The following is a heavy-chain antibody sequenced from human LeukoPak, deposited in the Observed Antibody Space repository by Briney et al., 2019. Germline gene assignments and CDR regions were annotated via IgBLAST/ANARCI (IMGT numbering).Heavy chain of an antibody. CDR3: ARVNDYYGSHFDY. D-gene: IGHD3-22*01. CDR1: GFTFDTYV. J-gene: IGHJ4*02. V-gene: IGHV3-33*01. CDR2: IWYDGSRK. Sequence: RSGGSLRLSCAASGFTFDTYVMHWVRQAPGEGLGWMAVIWYDGSRKEYADSVKGRFTVSRDNSKNTLDMQMNSLRAEDTAVYYCARVNDYYGSHFDYWGQGTLVTVSS.